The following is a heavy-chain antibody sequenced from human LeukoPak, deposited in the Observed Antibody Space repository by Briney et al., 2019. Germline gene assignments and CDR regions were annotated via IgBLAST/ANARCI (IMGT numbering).Heavy chain of an antibody. V-gene: IGHV3-7*03. CDR1: GFTFSSYW. J-gene: IGHJ4*02. D-gene: IGHD1-26*01. Sequence: GGSLRLSCAASGFTFSSYWMSWVRQAPGKGLEWVANIKQDGSEKYYVDSVKGRFTISRDNSKNTLYLQMNSLRAEDTAVYYCAKAGATPTHFDYWGQGTLVTVSS. CDR2: IKQDGSEK. CDR3: AKAGATPTHFDY.